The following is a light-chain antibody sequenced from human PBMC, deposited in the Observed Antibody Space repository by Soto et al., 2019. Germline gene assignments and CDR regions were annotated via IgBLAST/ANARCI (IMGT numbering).Light chain of an antibody. J-gene: IGLJ3*02. CDR3: SSYTSSSTQV. CDR2: EVS. Sequence: QSAPTQPASVSGSPGQSITISCTGTSSDVGGYNYVSWYQQHPGKAPKLMIYEVSNRPSGVSNRFSGSKSGNTASLTISGLQADDEADYYCSSYTSSSTQVFGGGTKLTVL. V-gene: IGLV2-14*01. CDR1: SSDVGGYNY.